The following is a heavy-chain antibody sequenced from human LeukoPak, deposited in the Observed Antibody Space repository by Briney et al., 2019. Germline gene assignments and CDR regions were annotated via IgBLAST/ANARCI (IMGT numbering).Heavy chain of an antibody. J-gene: IGHJ4*02. CDR2: ISSSSSCI. CDR1: GFTFSSYS. CDR3: ARDGIRTGTTEEDY. V-gene: IGHV3-21*01. Sequence: GGSLRLSCAASGFTFSSYSMNWVRQAPGKGLEWVSSISSSSSCIYYADSVKGRFTISRDNAKNSLYLQKNSLRAEDTAVYYCARDGIRTGTTEEDYWGQGTLVTVSS. D-gene: IGHD1-7*01.